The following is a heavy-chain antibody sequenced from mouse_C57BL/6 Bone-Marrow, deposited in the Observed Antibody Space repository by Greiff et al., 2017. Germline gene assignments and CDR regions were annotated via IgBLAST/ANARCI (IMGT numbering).Heavy chain of an antibody. CDR1: GFNIKDDY. CDR3: RTLDYYGGEAWCAY. J-gene: IGHJ3*01. D-gene: IGHD1-1*02. CDR2: IDPENGAI. V-gene: IGHV14-4*01. Sequence: VQLQQSGAELVRPGASLKLSCTASGFNIKDDYMHWVQQRPEQGLEWIGWIDPENGAIEYASKFQGKATISADTSSNTAYMQLSSLTSEDRAVYYCRTLDYYGGEAWCAYWGQGTLVTVSA.